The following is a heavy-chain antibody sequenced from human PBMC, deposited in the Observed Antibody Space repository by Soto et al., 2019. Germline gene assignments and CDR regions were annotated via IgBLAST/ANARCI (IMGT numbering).Heavy chain of an antibody. V-gene: IGHV1-69*01. J-gene: IGHJ4*02. CDR2: IIPIFGTA. Sequence: QVQLVQSGAEVKKPGSSVKVSCKASGGTFSSYAISWVRQAPGQGLEWMGGIIPIFGTANYAQKFQGRVTITADESTSTAYVELSSLRAEDTAVYYCAVPGGDYLVRPGYYFDYWGQGTLVTVSS. D-gene: IGHD4-17*01. CDR3: AVPGGDYLVRPGYYFDY. CDR1: GGTFSSYA.